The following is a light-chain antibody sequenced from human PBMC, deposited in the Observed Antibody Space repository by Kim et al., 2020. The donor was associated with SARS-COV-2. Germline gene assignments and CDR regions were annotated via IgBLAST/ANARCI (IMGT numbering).Light chain of an antibody. J-gene: IGLJ2*01. Sequence: QRVTISCTGSSSNIGAGYDVHWYQQLPGTAPKLLIYDNNNRPSGVPDRFSGSKSGTSASLAITGLQAEDEADYYCQSYDSSLSSSVFGGGTQLTVL. CDR3: QSYDSSLSSSV. CDR2: DNN. CDR1: SSNIGAGYD. V-gene: IGLV1-40*01.